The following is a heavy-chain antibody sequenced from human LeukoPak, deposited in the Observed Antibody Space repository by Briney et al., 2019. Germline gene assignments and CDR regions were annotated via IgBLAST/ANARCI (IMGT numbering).Heavy chain of an antibody. Sequence: SETLSLTCTVSGGSISGHYWSWIRQPPGKGLEWIGYIYYSGSTNYNPSLKSRVTISVDTSKNQFSLKLSSVTAADTAVYYCARIPYYDSSGSLGTWGQGTLVTVS. CDR3: ARIPYYDSSGSLGT. D-gene: IGHD3-22*01. CDR2: IYYSGST. CDR1: GGSISGHY. V-gene: IGHV4-59*11. J-gene: IGHJ5*02.